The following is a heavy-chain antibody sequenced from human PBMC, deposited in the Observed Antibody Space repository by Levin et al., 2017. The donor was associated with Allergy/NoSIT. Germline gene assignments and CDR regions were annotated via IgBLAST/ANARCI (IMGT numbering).Heavy chain of an antibody. Sequence: PSQTLSLTCTVSGGSISSYYWSWIRQPPGKGLEWIGYIYYSGSTNYNPSLKSRVTISVDTSKNQFSLKLNSVTAADTAVYYCARAVSGIAAAVPYYFDYWGQGTLVTVSS. CDR3: ARAVSGIAAAVPYYFDY. D-gene: IGHD6-13*01. CDR1: GGSISSYY. CDR2: IYYSGST. J-gene: IGHJ4*02. V-gene: IGHV4-59*01.